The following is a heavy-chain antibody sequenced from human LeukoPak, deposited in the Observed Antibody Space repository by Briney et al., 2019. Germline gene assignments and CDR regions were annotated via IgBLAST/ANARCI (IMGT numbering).Heavy chain of an antibody. CDR1: GYTFTSYG. V-gene: IGHV1-18*01. CDR2: ISAYNGNT. D-gene: IGHD3-3*01. J-gene: IGHJ4*02. Sequence: AASVTVSCKASGYTFTSYGISWVRQAPGQGLEWMGWISAYNGNTNYAQKLQGRVTMTTDTSTSTAYMDLRSLRSDDTAVYYCARSRRVDSHVDYWGQGTLVTVSS. CDR3: ARSRRVDSHVDY.